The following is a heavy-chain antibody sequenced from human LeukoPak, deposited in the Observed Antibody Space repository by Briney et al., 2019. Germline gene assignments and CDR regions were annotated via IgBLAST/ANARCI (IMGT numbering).Heavy chain of an antibody. CDR2: MWYGGNNK. V-gene: IGHV3-30*02. J-gene: IGHJ4*02. CDR3: AKAQFASGSYYNGFDS. D-gene: IGHD3-10*01. CDR1: GFTLRGYG. Sequence: GGSLRLSCEVSGFTLRGYGMHWVRQAPGKGLEWVAVMWYGGNNKYYADSVKGRFIISGDNSKNTLYLQMNSLRPEDTALYHCAKAQFASGSYYNGFDSWGQGTLVTVSS.